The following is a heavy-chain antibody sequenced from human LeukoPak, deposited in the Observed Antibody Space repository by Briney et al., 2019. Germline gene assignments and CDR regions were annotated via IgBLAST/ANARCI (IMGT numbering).Heavy chain of an antibody. J-gene: IGHJ4*02. Sequence: GGSLRLSCAASGFTFNAYSMNWVRQAPGKGLEWISHINSGTNNIYYADSVKGRLTISRDNAKNSLFLQMNSLRADDTAVYYCARDQNGAGFDSWGQGTLVTVSS. CDR1: GFTFNAYS. V-gene: IGHV3-48*04. CDR3: ARDQNGAGFDS. D-gene: IGHD4-17*01. CDR2: INSGTNNI.